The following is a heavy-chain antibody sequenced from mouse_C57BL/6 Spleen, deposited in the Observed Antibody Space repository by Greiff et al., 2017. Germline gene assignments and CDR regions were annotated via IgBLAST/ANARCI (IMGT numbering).Heavy chain of an antibody. CDR3: ARGGLFAY. CDR2: IYPGDGDT. V-gene: IGHV1-82*01. CDR1: GYAFSSSW. Sequence: QVQLKESGPELVKPGASVKISCKASGYAFSSSWMNWVKQRPGKGLEWIGRIYPGDGDTNYNGKFKGKATLTADKSSSTAYMQLSGLTSEDSAVYFCARGGLFAYWGQGTLVTVSA. J-gene: IGHJ3*01.